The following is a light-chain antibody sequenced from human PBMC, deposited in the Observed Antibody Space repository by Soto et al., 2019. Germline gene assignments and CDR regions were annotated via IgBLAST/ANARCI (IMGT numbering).Light chain of an antibody. J-gene: IGKJ1*01. CDR3: QPYGSLGP. CDR1: QSVSSN. Sequence: EIVTRQSPSTASVYTGERATLCFRASQSVSSNLAWFQQKPGQAPRLLIYGASTRDTGIPARFSGSGSGTEFTLTISSLQSEDFAVYYCQPYGSLGPFGQGAKV. CDR2: GAS. V-gene: IGKV3-15*01.